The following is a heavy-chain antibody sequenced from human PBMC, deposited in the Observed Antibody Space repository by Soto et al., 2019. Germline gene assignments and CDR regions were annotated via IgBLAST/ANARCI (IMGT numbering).Heavy chain of an antibody. J-gene: IGHJ3*01. CDR1: GFIVSSNY. CDR2: IYTSGST. D-gene: IGHD3-10*01. CDR3: ARGDGALDV. V-gene: IGHV3-66*01. Sequence: ESGGGLVQPGGSLRLSCAASGFIVSSNYMSWVRQAPGMGLEWVSVIYTSGSTYYADSVKGRFTISRDNSKNIVYLQMNSLRAEDTAVYYCARGDGALDVWGQGTLVTVS.